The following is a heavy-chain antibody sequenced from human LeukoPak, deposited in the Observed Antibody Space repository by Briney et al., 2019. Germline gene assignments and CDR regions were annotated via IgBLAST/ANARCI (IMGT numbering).Heavy chain of an antibody. CDR1: GFTFSGSA. Sequence: GGSLRLSCAASGFTFSGSAIYWVRQAFGKGLEWVGRIRDRADNYGTLYAASVKGRFTISRDDSKNTAYLQMNSLKTEDTAVYYCTTGGYGGFDPFDYWGQGTLVTVSS. CDR2: IRDRADNYGT. J-gene: IGHJ4*02. D-gene: IGHD5-12*01. V-gene: IGHV3-73*01. CDR3: TTGGYGGFDPFDY.